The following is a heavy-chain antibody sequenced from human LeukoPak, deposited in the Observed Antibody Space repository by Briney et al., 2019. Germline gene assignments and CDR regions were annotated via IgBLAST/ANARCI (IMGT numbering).Heavy chain of an antibody. Sequence: GGPLRLSCAASGFTFSSYGMHWVRQAPGKGLEWVAVISYDGSNKYYADSVKGRFTISRDNSKNTLYLQMNSLTAEDTAVYCCAKARDGDYWGQGTLVTVSS. V-gene: IGHV3-30*18. J-gene: IGHJ4*02. D-gene: IGHD6-6*01. CDR2: ISYDGSNK. CDR1: GFTFSSYG. CDR3: AKARDGDY.